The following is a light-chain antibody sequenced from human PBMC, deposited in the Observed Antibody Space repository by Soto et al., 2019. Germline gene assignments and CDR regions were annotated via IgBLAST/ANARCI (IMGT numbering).Light chain of an antibody. CDR2: DSS. CDR1: QSISNY. V-gene: IGKV1-39*01. CDR3: QQSYNDPRT. Sequence: DIQMTQSPSSLSASLGDRVTITCRASQSISNYLNWYQQKPGKAPKLLIYDSSTLRSGVPSRFSGSGSGTDFTLTISSLQPEDFATYYCQQSYNDPRTFGQGTKLDIK. J-gene: IGKJ2*01.